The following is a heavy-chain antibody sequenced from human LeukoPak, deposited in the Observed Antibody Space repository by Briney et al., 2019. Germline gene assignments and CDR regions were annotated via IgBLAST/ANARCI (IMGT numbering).Heavy chain of an antibody. CDR3: ARDSHYSAAPSDY. CDR1: GGTFSNDA. Sequence: SVKVSCKASGGTFSNDAISWVRQAPGQGLDWMGRIIPTLGIAKYAQKFQGRVTITADSSTSTAYMELRSLRSEDTAVYYCARDSHYSAAPSDYWGQGTLVTVSS. V-gene: IGHV1-69*04. J-gene: IGHJ4*02. CDR2: IIPTLGIA. D-gene: IGHD2-21*01.